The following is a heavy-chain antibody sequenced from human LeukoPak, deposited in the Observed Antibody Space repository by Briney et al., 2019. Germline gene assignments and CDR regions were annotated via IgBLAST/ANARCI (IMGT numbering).Heavy chain of an antibody. CDR3: AKDLLMVRRVTAPGRFDY. CDR1: GFTFSSYA. D-gene: IGHD3-10*01. CDR2: ISGSGGST. J-gene: IGHJ4*02. Sequence: GGSLRLSCAASGFTFSSYAMSWVRQAPGKGLEWVSAISGSGGSTYYADSVKGRFTISRDNSKNTLYLQMNSLRAEDTAVYYCAKDLLMVRRVTAPGRFDYWGQGTLVTVSS. V-gene: IGHV3-23*01.